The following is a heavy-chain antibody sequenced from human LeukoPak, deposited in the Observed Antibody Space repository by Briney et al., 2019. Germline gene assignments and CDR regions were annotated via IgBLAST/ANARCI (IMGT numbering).Heavy chain of an antibody. D-gene: IGHD4-17*01. J-gene: IGHJ4*02. V-gene: IGHV4-39*01. CDR2: IFYSGGT. CDR3: AGLRSTNDY. CDR1: GGSISSSSHH. Sequence: SETLSLACTVSGGSISSSSHHWGWIRQPPRKGLEWIGSIFYSGGTFYNPSLKSRVTISVDTSKNQFSLKLRSVTAADTAMYYCAGLRSTNDYWGQGTLVTVSS.